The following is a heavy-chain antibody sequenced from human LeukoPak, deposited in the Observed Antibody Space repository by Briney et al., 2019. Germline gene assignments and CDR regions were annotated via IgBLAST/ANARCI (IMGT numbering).Heavy chain of an antibody. D-gene: IGHD5-24*01. J-gene: IGHJ4*02. CDR2: ISGSGGST. V-gene: IGHV3-23*01. CDR1: GFTITTYA. CDR3: AKRGMTTIKEGFDY. Sequence: GGSLRLSCAASGFTITTYAVNWVRQAPGKGLEWVSAISGSGGSTYYADSVKGRFTISRDNSKNTLYLQMNSLRAEDTAVYYCAKRGMTTIKEGFDYWGQGTLVTVSS.